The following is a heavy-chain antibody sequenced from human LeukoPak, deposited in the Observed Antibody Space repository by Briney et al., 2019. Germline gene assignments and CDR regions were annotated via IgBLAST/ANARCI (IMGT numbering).Heavy chain of an antibody. CDR1: GFTFSSYE. D-gene: IGHD3-22*01. J-gene: IGHJ4*02. Sequence: GGSLRLSCAASGFTFSSYEMNWVRQAPGKGLEWVSYISSSGSTIYYADSVKGRFTISRGNAKNSLYLQMNSLRAEDTAVYYCASTTEYYYDSSTYFDYWGQGTLVTVSS. CDR3: ASTTEYYYDSSTYFDY. CDR2: ISSSGSTI. V-gene: IGHV3-48*03.